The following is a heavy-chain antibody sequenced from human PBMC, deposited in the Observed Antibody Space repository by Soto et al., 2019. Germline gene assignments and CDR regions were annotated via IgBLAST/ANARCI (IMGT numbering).Heavy chain of an antibody. V-gene: IGHV3-23*01. CDR3: AKVIKRWLDLYYSYGMDV. Sequence: EVQLLESGGGLVQPGGSLRLSCAASGFTFSSYAMSWVRQAPGKGLEWVSAISGSGGSTYYADSVKGRFTISRDNSENTLYLQMNSLRAEDTAVYYCAKVIKRWLDLYYSYGMDVWGQGTTVTVSS. CDR1: GFTFSSYA. D-gene: IGHD6-19*01. CDR2: ISGSGGST. J-gene: IGHJ6*02.